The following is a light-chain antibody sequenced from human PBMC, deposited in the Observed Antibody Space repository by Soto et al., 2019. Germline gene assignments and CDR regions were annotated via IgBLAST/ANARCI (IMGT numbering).Light chain of an antibody. CDR1: QDISNY. V-gene: IGKV1-33*01. Sequence: DLQMTQSPSSLSASVGDRVTITCQASQDISNYLNWYQQKPGKAPKLLIYDASNLETGVPSRFSGSGSGTDFTLTISNLQSEDFATYHCQHYYSYPLSFAGGTKVEIK. J-gene: IGKJ4*01. CDR3: QHYYSYPLS. CDR2: DAS.